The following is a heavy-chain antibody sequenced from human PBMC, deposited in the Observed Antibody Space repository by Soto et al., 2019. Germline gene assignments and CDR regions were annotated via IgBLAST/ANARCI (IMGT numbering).Heavy chain of an antibody. CDR2: IYSGGST. D-gene: IGHD2-2*01. V-gene: IGHV3-53*01. CDR3: ARVPLWDCSSTSCSIHTSRHNWFDP. Sequence: GGSLRLSCAASGFTVSSNYMSWVRQAPGKGLEWVSVIYSGGSTYYADSVKGRFTISRDNSKNTLYLQMNSLRAEDTAVYYCARVPLWDCSSTSCSIHTSRHNWFDPRGQGTLVTVSS. J-gene: IGHJ5*02. CDR1: GFTVSSNY.